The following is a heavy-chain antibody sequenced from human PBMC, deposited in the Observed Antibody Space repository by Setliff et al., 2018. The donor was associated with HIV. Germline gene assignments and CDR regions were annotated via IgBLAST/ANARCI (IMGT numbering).Heavy chain of an antibody. CDR2: ISSSSSYI. CDR3: ARALEVMIDY. V-gene: IGHV3-21*01. D-gene: IGHD3-22*01. J-gene: IGHJ4*02. Sequence: GESLKISCAASGFTFSSYSMNWVRQAPGKGLEWVSSISSSSSYIYYADSVKGRFTTSRDNAKNSLYLQMNSLRAEDTAVYYCARALEVMIDYWGQGTLVTVSS. CDR1: GFTFSSYS.